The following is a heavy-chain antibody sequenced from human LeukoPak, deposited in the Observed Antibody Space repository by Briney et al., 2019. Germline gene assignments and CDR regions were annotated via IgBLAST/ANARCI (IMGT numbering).Heavy chain of an antibody. CDR1: GFTFSSYS. V-gene: IGHV3-21*01. Sequence: PGGSLRLSCAASGFTFSSYSMNWVRQAPGKGLEWVSSISSSSSYIYYADSVKGRFTISRDNAKNSLYLQMNSLRAEDTAVYYCARDLLAVAGLFDIWGQGTMVTVSS. CDR3: ARDLLAVAGLFDI. CDR2: ISSSSSYI. D-gene: IGHD6-19*01. J-gene: IGHJ3*02.